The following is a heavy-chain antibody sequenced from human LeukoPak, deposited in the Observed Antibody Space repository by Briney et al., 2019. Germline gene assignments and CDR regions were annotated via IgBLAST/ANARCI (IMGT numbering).Heavy chain of an antibody. J-gene: IGHJ4*02. CDR2: IKYDGSYT. D-gene: IGHD2-2*01. V-gene: IGHV3-74*01. Sequence: PGGSLRLSCAASGFSLSDHWMYWVRQGPGKGLVWLSRIKYDGSYTSYADSVKGRFTVSRGNAKNTLYLQMNSLRAEDTAVYYCARDSSSVPEYWGQGTPVTVSS. CDR3: ARDSSSVPEY. CDR1: GFSLSDHW.